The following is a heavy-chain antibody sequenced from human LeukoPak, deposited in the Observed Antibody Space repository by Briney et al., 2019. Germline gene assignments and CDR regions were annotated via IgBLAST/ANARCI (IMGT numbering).Heavy chain of an antibody. Sequence: GGSLRLSCAASGFTFSSYSMNWVRQAPGKGLEWVSYISSSSSTIYYADSVKGRFTISRDNAKNSLYLQMNSLRDEATAVYYCARGTYYYDSSGYRDYWGQGTLVTVSS. CDR1: GFTFSSYS. CDR2: ISSSSSTI. CDR3: ARGTYYYDSSGYRDY. D-gene: IGHD3-22*01. V-gene: IGHV3-48*02. J-gene: IGHJ4*02.